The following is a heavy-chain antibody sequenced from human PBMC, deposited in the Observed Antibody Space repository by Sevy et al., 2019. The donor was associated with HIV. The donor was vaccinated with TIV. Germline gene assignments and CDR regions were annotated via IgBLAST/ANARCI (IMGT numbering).Heavy chain of an antibody. D-gene: IGHD1-26*01. CDR1: GGSITSLC. J-gene: IGHJ4*02. CDR2: IYYNGHI. CDR3: AGENAWGRGYS. Sequence: SETLSLTCTVSGGSITSLCWNWIRQPPGKGLEWIANIYYNGHINYTPSLKSRVTLSLDTSKNQFSLRLSSVTAADTAMYYCAGENAWGRGYSWGQGTLVTVSS. V-gene: IGHV4-59*08.